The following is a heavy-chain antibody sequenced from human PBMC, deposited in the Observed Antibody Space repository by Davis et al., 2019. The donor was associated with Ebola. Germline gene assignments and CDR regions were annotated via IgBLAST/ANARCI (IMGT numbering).Heavy chain of an antibody. V-gene: IGHV4-39*01. Sequence: SETLSLTCTVSGGSISSYYWSWIRQPPGKGLEWIGSIYYSGSTYYNPSLKSRVTISVDTFKNQFSLKLSSVTAADTAVYYCARQVYWRPYFDYWGQGTLVTVSS. CDR3: ARQVYWRPYFDY. CDR1: GGSISSYY. CDR2: IYYSGST. D-gene: IGHD2-8*01. J-gene: IGHJ4*02.